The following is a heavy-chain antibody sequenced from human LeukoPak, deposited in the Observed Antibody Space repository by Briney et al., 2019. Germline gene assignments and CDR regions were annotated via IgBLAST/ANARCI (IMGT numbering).Heavy chain of an antibody. Sequence: NPGGSLRLSCAASGFPFSSYSMNWVRQAPGKGLEWLSYISGNGGDIQYADSVKGRFTISRDNAKNLLYLQMDSLRVEDTAIYYCARDPRTVRIWGQGTLVTVSS. J-gene: IGHJ4*02. V-gene: IGHV3-21*05. D-gene: IGHD1-1*01. CDR1: GFPFSSYS. CDR2: ISGNGGDI. CDR3: ARDPRTVRI.